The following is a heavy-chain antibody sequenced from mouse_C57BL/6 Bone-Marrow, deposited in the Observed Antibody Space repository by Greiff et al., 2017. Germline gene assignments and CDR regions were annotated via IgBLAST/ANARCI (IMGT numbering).Heavy chain of an antibody. V-gene: IGHV1-18*01. CDR1: GYTFTDYN. CDR3: ARSSWFAY. CDR2: INPNNGGT. Sequence: EVKLQESGPELVKPGASVKIPCKASGYTFTDYNMDWVKQSHGKSLEWIGDINPNNGGTIYNQKFKGKATLTVDKSSSTAYMERRSLTSEDTAVYYCARSSWFAYWGQGTLVTVSA. D-gene: IGHD1-1*01. J-gene: IGHJ3*01.